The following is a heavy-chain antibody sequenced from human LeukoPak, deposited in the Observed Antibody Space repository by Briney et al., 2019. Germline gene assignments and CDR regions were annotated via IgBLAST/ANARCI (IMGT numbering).Heavy chain of an antibody. Sequence: SETLSLTCTVSGGSISSYYWSWIRQPPGKGLEWIGYIYYSGSTNYNPSLKSRVTISVDTSKNQFSLKLSSVTAADTAVYYCARDRGYSGSLDYWGQGTLVTVSS. CDR2: IYYSGST. J-gene: IGHJ4*02. CDR3: ARDRGYSGSLDY. D-gene: IGHD1-26*01. V-gene: IGHV4-59*01. CDR1: GGSISSYY.